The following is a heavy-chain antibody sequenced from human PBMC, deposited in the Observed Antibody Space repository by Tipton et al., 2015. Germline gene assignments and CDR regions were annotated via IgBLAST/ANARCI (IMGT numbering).Heavy chain of an antibody. J-gene: IGHJ4*02. CDR3: ARPRNYYDNSGHDY. D-gene: IGHD3-22*01. V-gene: IGHV3-7*01. CDR1: GFTFSNYW. CDR2: INPDGSQK. Sequence: SLRLSCAASGFTFSNYWMSWVRQAPGKGLEWVANINPDGSQKYYVDSVRGRFTISRDNAKDSLYLQMNSLRAEDTAVYYCARPRNYYDNSGHDYWGLGTLVTVSS.